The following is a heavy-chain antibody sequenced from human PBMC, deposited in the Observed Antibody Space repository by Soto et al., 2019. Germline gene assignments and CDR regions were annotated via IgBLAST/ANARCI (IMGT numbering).Heavy chain of an antibody. CDR3: ARKNYGGVDV. D-gene: IGHD1-7*01. CDR1: GFTFSSYS. CDR2: IHRDDGTV. Sequence: PGGSLRLSCAASGFTFSSYSMNWVRQAPGKGLEWISYIHRDDGTVYYADSVKGRFTISRDNSKNTLYLQMNSLRAEDTALYYCARKNYGGVDVWGQGTTVTVSS. V-gene: IGHV3-48*01. J-gene: IGHJ6*02.